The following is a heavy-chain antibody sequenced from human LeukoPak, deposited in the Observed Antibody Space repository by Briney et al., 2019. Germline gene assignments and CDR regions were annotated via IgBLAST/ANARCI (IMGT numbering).Heavy chain of an antibody. V-gene: IGHV3-23*01. CDR2: ISGSGGTT. CDR1: GFTFSSYA. CDR3: AKDHSSSHH. Sequence: PGGSLRLSCAASGFTFSSYAMSWVRQAPGKGLEWVSAISGSGGTTHYADSVKGRFTISRDRSKNTLYLQMHSLRAEDTAVYYCAKDHSSSHHWGQGTLVTVSS. J-gene: IGHJ5*02. D-gene: IGHD6-6*01.